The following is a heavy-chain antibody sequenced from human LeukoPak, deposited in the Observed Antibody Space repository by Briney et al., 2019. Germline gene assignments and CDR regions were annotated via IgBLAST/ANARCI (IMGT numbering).Heavy chain of an antibody. V-gene: IGHV3-74*01. CDR1: GFTFSTYW. J-gene: IGHJ5*02. CDR3: ARVYKAVAGNWFDP. CDR2: INSDGSRT. Sequence: AGGSLRLSCAASGFTFSTYWMHWVRQAPGKGLVWVSRINSDGSRTTYADSVKGRFTISRDNAKNTLYLQMNSLRAEDTAVYYCARVYKAVAGNWFDPWGQGTLVTVSS. D-gene: IGHD6-19*01.